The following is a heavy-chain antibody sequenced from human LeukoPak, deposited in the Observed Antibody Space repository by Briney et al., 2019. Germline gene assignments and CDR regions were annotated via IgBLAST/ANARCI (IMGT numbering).Heavy chain of an antibody. V-gene: IGHV1-18*01. J-gene: IGHJ3*02. Sequence: ASVKVSCKASGYIFTNFGISWVRQAPGQGLEWMGWISGYNGNTNHAQRFQGSVTMTRDTSTSTVYMELSSLRSEDTAVYYCARTGDPAGGDDAFDIWGQGTMVTVSS. D-gene: IGHD3-16*01. CDR1: GYIFTNFG. CDR3: ARTGDPAGGDDAFDI. CDR2: ISGYNGNT.